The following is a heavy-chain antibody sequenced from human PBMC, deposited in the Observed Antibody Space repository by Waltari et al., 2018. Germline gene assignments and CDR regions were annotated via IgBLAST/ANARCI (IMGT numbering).Heavy chain of an antibody. CDR2: ISSGGSTI. CDR1: GLPFSNTE. D-gene: IGHD3-10*01. V-gene: IGHV3-48*03. Sequence: EVQLVEAVGGLLQHGGTLNLSRTAPGLPFSNTETNWVRLAPGKGLEWISYISSGGSTIYYSDSVKGRFTISRDNAKNSLYLQMNSLRAEDTAVYYCARGVTSYYYGSGNWFDPWGQGTLVTVSS. J-gene: IGHJ5*02. CDR3: ARGVTSYYYGSGNWFDP.